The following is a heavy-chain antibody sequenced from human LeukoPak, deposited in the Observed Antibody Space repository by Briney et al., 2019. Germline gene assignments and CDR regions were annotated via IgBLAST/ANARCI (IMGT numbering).Heavy chain of an antibody. CDR3: ARHNRGDYDSFDF. Sequence: TGWSMRLSCAASGFTVSSSYMNWVRQAPGKGLEWVSIINSGGNTFYADSVKGRFTISRDNSKNTLYLQMNNLRAEDTAIYYCARHNRGDYDSFDFWGQGTLVTVSS. D-gene: IGHD5-12*01. CDR2: INSGGNT. J-gene: IGHJ4*02. CDR1: GFTVSSSY. V-gene: IGHV3-53*01.